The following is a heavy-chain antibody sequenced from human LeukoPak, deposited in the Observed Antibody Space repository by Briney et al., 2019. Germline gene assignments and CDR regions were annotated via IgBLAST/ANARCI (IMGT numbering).Heavy chain of an antibody. Sequence: GGSLRLSCAASGFTFNKAWMSWVRQAPGKGLEWVGRIKSKTDDGTTDYAAPVKGRFTISRDDLKETLYLQMNSLKTEDTAVSYCTTGYSNYLRYYYYFYMDVWGKGTTVTVSS. CDR2: IKSKTDDGTT. J-gene: IGHJ6*03. CDR3: TTGYSNYLRYYYYFYMDV. V-gene: IGHV3-15*01. D-gene: IGHD4-11*01. CDR1: GFTFNKAW.